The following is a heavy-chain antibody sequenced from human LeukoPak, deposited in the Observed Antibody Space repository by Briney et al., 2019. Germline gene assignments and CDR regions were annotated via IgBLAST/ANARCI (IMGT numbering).Heavy chain of an antibody. V-gene: IGHV3-48*01. Sequence: GGSLRLSCAASGFTFSSYAMSWVRQAPGKGLEWVSYISSSSSTIYYADSVKGRFTISRDNAKNSLYLQMNSLRAEDTAVYYCARDRKGLGNWFDPWGQGTLVTVSS. J-gene: IGHJ5*02. CDR2: ISSSSSTI. CDR3: ARDRKGLGNWFDP. D-gene: IGHD3/OR15-3a*01. CDR1: GFTFSSYA.